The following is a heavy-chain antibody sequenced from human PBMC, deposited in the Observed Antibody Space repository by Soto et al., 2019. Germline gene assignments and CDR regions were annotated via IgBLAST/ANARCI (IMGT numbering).Heavy chain of an antibody. CDR3: ARVPGRL. J-gene: IGHJ4*02. Sequence: QLVETGGGLIQPGTSLTLSCAASGFSVSRNYMTWVRQAPGKGLEWVSFVYSGGATFYAESVKGRFILSRDDSQNTMYLQMNNLRAEDTAVYYCARVPGRLWGRGTLVPVAS. CDR1: GFSVSRNY. CDR2: VYSGGAT. V-gene: IGHV3-53*02. D-gene: IGHD3-10*01.